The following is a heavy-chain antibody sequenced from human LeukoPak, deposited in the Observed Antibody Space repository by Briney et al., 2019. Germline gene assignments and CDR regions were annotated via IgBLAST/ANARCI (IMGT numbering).Heavy chain of an antibody. CDR3: ARVAGPLDYYYYMDV. Sequence: SETLSLTCTVSGGSTSSYYWSWIRQPPGKGLEWIGYIYYSGSTNYNPSLKSRVTISVDTSKNQFSLKLRSVTAADTAVYYCARVAGPLDYYYYMDVWGKGTTVTVSS. CDR2: IYYSGST. J-gene: IGHJ6*03. V-gene: IGHV4-59*01. CDR1: GGSTSSYY. D-gene: IGHD3-10*01.